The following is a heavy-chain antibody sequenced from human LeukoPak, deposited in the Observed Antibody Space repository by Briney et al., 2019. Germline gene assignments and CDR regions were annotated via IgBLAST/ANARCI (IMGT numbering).Heavy chain of an antibody. CDR3: ASYGFGELSNWFDP. D-gene: IGHD3-10*01. V-gene: IGHV4-59*01. CDR1: GGSISSYY. J-gene: IGHJ5*02. Sequence: PSETLSPTCTVSGGSISSYYWSWIRQPPGKGLEWIGYIYYSGSTNYNPSLKSRVTISVDTSKNQFSLKLSSVTAADTAVYYCASYGFGELSNWFDPWGQGTLVTVSS. CDR2: IYYSGST.